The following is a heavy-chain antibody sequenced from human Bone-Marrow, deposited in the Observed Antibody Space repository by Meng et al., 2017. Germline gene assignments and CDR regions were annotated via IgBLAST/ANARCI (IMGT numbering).Heavy chain of an antibody. D-gene: IGHD2-21*01. CDR1: GGSMSSGNYY. V-gene: IGHV4-30-4*01. CDR2: IHHSGSA. J-gene: IGHJ4*02. CDR3: ASFDHIPRRNYFDY. Sequence: QVQLQESGPGLVAPSQTLSLTCTVSGGSMSSGNYYWSWIRQPPGKGLEWIGYIHHSGSAYYNPSLKSRVSISVDTSKNQFSLNLNSMTAADTAVYYCASFDHIPRRNYFDYWGQETLVTVSS.